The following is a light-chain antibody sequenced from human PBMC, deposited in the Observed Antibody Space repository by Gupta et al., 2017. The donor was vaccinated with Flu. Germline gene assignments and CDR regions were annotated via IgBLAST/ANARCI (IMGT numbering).Light chain of an antibody. CDR1: SSDVGRSDS. CDR2: DVS. CDR3: SSDTSSSTFYV. J-gene: IGLJ1*01. V-gene: IGLV2-14*01. Sequence: QSALTQPPSPSGSPRHTITISCTSTSSDVGRSDSVSWYQQHPGKAPKLLIYDVSNRPSGVSSRFSGSKSGNTASLTISGLQAEDETDYYCSSDTSSSTFYVFGTGTKVTVL.